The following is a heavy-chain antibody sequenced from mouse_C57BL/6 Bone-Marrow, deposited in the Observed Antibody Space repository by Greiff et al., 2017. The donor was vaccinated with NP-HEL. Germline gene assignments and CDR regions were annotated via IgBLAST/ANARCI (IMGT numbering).Heavy chain of an antibody. V-gene: IGHV7-1*01. CDR1: GFTFSDFY. CDR3: ARDTVGYYAMDY. Sequence: EVHLVESGGGLVQSGRSLRLSCATSGFTFSDFYMEWVRQAPGKGLEWIAASRNKANDYTTEYSASVKGRFIVSRDTSQSILYLQMNALRAEDTAIYYCARDTVGYYAMDYWGQGTSVTVSS. J-gene: IGHJ4*01. CDR2: SRNKANDYTT.